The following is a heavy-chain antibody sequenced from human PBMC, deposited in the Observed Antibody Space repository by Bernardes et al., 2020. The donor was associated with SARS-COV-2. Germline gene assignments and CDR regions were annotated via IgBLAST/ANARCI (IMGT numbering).Heavy chain of an antibody. D-gene: IGHD2-15*01. CDR1: GFSLSNARMG. J-gene: IGHJ5*02. CDR3: ARIWAVYYCSGGSCYRWGWFDP. CDR2: IFSNDEK. Sequence: SGPTLVKPTETLTLTCTVSGFSLSNARMGVSWIRQPPGKALEWLAHIFSNDEKSYSTSLKSRLTISKDTSKSQVVLTMTNMDPVDTATYYCARIWAVYYCSGGSCYRWGWFDPWGQGTLVTVSS. V-gene: IGHV2-26*01.